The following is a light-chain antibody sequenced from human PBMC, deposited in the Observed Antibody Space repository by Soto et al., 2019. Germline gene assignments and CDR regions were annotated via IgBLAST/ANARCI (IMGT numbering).Light chain of an antibody. CDR1: LSVTSY. CDR2: GAS. Sequence: ENVLTHSPGTLSLSPGERATLSCRASLSVTSYLAWYQKKPGQAPRLLIYGASTRATGIPDRFSGDGSVTHFTLTISRLEAEDFVMYYCQQYGSSPITFGQGTRLEIK. V-gene: IGKV3-20*01. CDR3: QQYGSSPIT. J-gene: IGKJ5*01.